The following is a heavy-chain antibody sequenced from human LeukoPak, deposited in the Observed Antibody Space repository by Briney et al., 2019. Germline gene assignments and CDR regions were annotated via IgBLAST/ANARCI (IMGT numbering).Heavy chain of an antibody. CDR3: ARGSSIAAAGDYYYYGMDV. CDR1: GFTFSSYW. V-gene: IGHV3-7*01. Sequence: GSLRLSCAASGFTFSSYWMSWVRQAPGEGLEWVANIKQDGSEKYYVDSVKGRFTISRDNAKNSLYPQMNSLRAEDTAVYYCARGSSIAAAGDYYYYGMDVWGQGTTVTVSS. J-gene: IGHJ6*02. CDR2: IKQDGSEK. D-gene: IGHD6-13*01.